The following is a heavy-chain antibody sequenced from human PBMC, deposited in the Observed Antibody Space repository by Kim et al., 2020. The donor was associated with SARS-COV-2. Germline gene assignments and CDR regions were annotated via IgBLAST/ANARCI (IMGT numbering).Heavy chain of an antibody. CDR1: GFTFGDYA. J-gene: IGHJ4*02. V-gene: IGHV3-9*01. Sequence: GGSLRLSCAASGFTFGDYAMHWVRQAPGKGLEWVSGISWNSGSIGYADSVKGRFTISRDNAKNSLYLQMNSLRAEDTALYYCAKVSWGYYDSSGYSPLFDYWGQGTLVTVSS. CDR3: AKVSWGYYDSSGYSPLFDY. D-gene: IGHD3-22*01. CDR2: ISWNSGSI.